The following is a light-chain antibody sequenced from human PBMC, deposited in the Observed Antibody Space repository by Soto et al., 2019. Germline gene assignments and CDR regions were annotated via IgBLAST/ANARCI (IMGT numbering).Light chain of an antibody. J-gene: IGKJ3*01. CDR3: QQYGVSRI. V-gene: IGKV3-20*01. Sequence: ENVLTQSPATLSLSPGERATLSCRASQDVHGGYLAWYQHKPGQAPRLLIHGSSTRATGIPDRISGSGSGTDFTLTISRLEPEDFAIYYCQQYGVSRIFGRGTKVDIK. CDR1: QDVHGGY. CDR2: GSS.